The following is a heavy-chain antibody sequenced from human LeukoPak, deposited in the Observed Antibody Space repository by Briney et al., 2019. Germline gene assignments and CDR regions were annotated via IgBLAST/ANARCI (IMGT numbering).Heavy chain of an antibody. Sequence: GASVKVSCKVSGYTLTELSMHWVRQAPGKGLEWMGGCDPEDGETIYAQKFQGRVTMTEDTSTDTAYMELSSLRSEDTAVYYCATSPGGPNHDAFDIWGQGTMVTVSS. CDR2: CDPEDGET. CDR3: ATSPGGPNHDAFDI. J-gene: IGHJ3*02. V-gene: IGHV1-24*01. D-gene: IGHD3-16*01. CDR1: GYTLTELS.